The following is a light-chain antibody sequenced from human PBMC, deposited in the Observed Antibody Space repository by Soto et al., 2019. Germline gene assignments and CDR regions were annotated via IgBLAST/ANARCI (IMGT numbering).Light chain of an antibody. Sequence: QSALTQPPSASGSPGQSVTISCTGTSSDVGAYNYVSWYQQLPGKAPKLIIYEVSKRPSGDPDRFSGSKSGNTASLTVSGLQAEDEADYYCTSYAGTYSFFYVFGTGTKVTVL. V-gene: IGLV2-8*01. CDR3: TSYAGTYSFFYV. CDR2: EVS. J-gene: IGLJ1*01. CDR1: SSDVGAYNY.